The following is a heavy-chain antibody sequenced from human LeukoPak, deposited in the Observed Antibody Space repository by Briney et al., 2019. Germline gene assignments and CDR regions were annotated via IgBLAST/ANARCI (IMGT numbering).Heavy chain of an antibody. CDR1: GFTFSTYA. J-gene: IGHJ4*02. Sequence: PGGSLRLSCAASGFTFSTYAMLWVRQTPGKGLEWVSTISDSGARTYYADSVKGRFTISRDNSRDTLYLQMSSLRAEDTAIYYCAKGRGVVAPRWGQGTLVTVSS. V-gene: IGHV3-23*01. CDR3: AKGRGVVAPR. D-gene: IGHD3-10*01. CDR2: ISDSGART.